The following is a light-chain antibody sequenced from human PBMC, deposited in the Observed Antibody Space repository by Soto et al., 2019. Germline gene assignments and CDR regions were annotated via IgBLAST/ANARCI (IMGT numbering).Light chain of an antibody. J-gene: IGLJ2*01. V-gene: IGLV6-57*02. Sequence: NFMLTQPHSVSESPGKXXTISCAGSSGSIASNYVQWYQQRPGSAPTTVIYADNQRPSGVPDRFSGSIDSSSNSASLTISGLRTEDEADYYCQSYDSTNVVFGGGTKLTVL. CDR2: ADN. CDR1: SGSIASNY. CDR3: QSYDSTNVV.